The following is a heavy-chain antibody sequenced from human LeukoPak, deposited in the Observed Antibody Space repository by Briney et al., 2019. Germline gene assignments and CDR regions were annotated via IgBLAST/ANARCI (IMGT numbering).Heavy chain of an antibody. CDR3: ARDRIVVVPAAIEGLYYYYYMDV. CDR1: GGSISSGSYY. J-gene: IGHJ6*03. V-gene: IGHV4-61*02. Sequence: PSETLSLTCTLSGGSISSGSYYWSWIRQPAGKGLEWIGRIYTSGSTNYNPSLKSRVTISVDTSKNQFSLKLSSVTAADTAVYYCARDRIVVVPAAIEGLYYYYYMDVWAKGPRSPSP. CDR2: IYTSGST. D-gene: IGHD2-2*01.